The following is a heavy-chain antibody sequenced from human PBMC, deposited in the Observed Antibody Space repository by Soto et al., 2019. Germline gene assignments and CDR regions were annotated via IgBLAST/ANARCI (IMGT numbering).Heavy chain of an antibody. CDR2: ISSSSSTI. Sequence: GGSLRLSCAASGFTFSSYSMNWVRQAPGKGLEWVSYISSSSSTIYYADSVKGRFTISRDNAKNSLYLQMNSLRAEDTAVYYCAKCPYSNYFNNWFDPWGQGTLVTVSS. CDR3: AKCPYSNYFNNWFDP. V-gene: IGHV3-48*01. CDR1: GFTFSSYS. D-gene: IGHD4-4*01. J-gene: IGHJ5*02.